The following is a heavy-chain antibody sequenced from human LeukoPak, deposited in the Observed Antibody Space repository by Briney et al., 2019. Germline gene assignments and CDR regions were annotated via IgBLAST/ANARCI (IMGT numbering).Heavy chain of an antibody. CDR2: ISYDGSNK. CDR1: GFTFSGYP. J-gene: IGHJ4*02. CDR3: AKDLLPATLTEVTTNCSAP. D-gene: IGHD4-17*01. Sequence: GGSLRLSCAASGFTFSGYPIHWVRQAPGKGLEWVAVISYDGSNKYYADSVKGRFTISRDNSKNTVYLQMNSLRAEDTAVYYWAKDLLPATLTEVTTNCSAPRAQGFLVTVPS. V-gene: IGHV3-30-3*02.